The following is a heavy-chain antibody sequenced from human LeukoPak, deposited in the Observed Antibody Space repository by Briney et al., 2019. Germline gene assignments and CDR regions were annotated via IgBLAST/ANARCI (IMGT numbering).Heavy chain of an antibody. Sequence: PGGSLRLSCAASGFSFSSYSMNWVRQAPGKGLEWVSSITSSSSYIYYGDSVKGRFTFSRDNAKNSLYLQMNSLRAEDTAVYYCARDRGGYCGSTSCHPYDYWGQGTLVTVSS. V-gene: IGHV3-21*01. CDR1: GFSFSSYS. CDR3: ARDRGGYCGSTSCHPYDY. J-gene: IGHJ4*02. CDR2: ITSSSSYI. D-gene: IGHD2-2*03.